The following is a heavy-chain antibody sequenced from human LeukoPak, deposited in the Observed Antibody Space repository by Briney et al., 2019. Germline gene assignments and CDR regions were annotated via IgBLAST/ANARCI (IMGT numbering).Heavy chain of an antibody. CDR3: ARGMGRTTIFGVDY. V-gene: IGHV3-64*01. CDR2: ISSNGGST. Sequence: PGGSLRLSCAASGFTFSSYAMHWVRQAPGKGLEYVSAISSNGGSTYYANSVKGRFTISRDNSKNTLYLQMGSLRAEDMAVYYCARGMGRTTIFGVDYWGQGTLVTVSS. CDR1: GFTFSSYA. J-gene: IGHJ4*02. D-gene: IGHD3-3*01.